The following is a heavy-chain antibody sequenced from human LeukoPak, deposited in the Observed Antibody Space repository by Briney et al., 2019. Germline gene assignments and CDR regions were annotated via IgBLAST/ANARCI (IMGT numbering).Heavy chain of an antibody. CDR1: GGSFSGYY. J-gene: IGHJ5*02. CDR3: ARDGGLRRGFSYAYWFDP. D-gene: IGHD5-18*01. CDR2: INHSGST. V-gene: IGHV4-34*01. Sequence: SETLSLTCAVYGGSFSGYYWSWIRQPPGKGLEWIGEINHSGSTNHNPSLKSRVTISVDTSKNQFSLKLSSVTAADTAVYYCARDGGLRRGFSYAYWFDPWGQGTLVTASS.